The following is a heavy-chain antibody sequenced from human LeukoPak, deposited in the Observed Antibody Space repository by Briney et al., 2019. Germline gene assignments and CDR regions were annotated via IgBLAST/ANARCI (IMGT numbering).Heavy chain of an antibody. CDR3: ARGAEGGWLQPTYYFDY. D-gene: IGHD5-24*01. Sequence: SETLSLTCTVSGGSISSSSYYWGWIRQPPGKGLEWIGYIYYSGSTNYNPSLKSRVTISVDTSKNQFSLKLSSVTAADTAVYYCARGAEGGWLQPTYYFDYWGQGTLVTVSS. CDR2: IYYSGST. CDR1: GGSISSSSYY. V-gene: IGHV4-61*05. J-gene: IGHJ4*02.